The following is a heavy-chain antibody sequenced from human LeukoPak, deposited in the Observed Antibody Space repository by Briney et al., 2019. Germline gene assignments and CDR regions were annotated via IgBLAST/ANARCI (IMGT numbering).Heavy chain of an antibody. V-gene: IGHV1-8*03. CDR1: GYTFTSYD. Sequence: GASVKVSCKASGYTFTSYDINWVRQATGQGLEWMGWMDPNSGNTGYAQKFQGRVTITRDTSISTAYMELSSLRSEDTAVYYCVRGRNYGSGSYYNPIFWSWFDPWGQGTLVTVSS. J-gene: IGHJ5*02. CDR2: MDPNSGNT. D-gene: IGHD3-10*01. CDR3: VRGRNYGSGSYYNPIFWSWFDP.